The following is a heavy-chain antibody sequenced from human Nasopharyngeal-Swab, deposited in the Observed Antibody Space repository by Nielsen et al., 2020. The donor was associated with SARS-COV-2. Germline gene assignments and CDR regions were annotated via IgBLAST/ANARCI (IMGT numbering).Heavy chain of an antibody. V-gene: IGHV1-69*10. D-gene: IGHD1-14*01. J-gene: IGHJ4*02. CDR2: IIPILGIA. Sequence: SVKVSCKASRGTFSSYAISWVRQAPGQGLEWMGGIIPILGIANYAQKFQGRVTITADKSTSTAYMELSSLRSEDTAVYYCARNKPDRHIDYWGQGTLVTVSS. CDR3: ARNKPDRHIDY. CDR1: RGTFSSYA.